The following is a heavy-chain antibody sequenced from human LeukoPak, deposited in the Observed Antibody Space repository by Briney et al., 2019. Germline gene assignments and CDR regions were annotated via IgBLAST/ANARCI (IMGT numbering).Heavy chain of an antibody. D-gene: IGHD2-2*01. Sequence: GGSLRLSCAASGFTFSSYSMNWVRQAPGKGLEWVSSISSSSSYIYYADSVKGRFTISRDNAKNSLYLQMNSLRAVDTAVYYCWAEGYCSSTSCKLRGYFGYWGQGTLVTVSS. CDR1: GFTFSSYS. V-gene: IGHV3-21*01. CDR2: ISSSSSYI. CDR3: WAEGYCSSTSCKLRGYFGY. J-gene: IGHJ4*02.